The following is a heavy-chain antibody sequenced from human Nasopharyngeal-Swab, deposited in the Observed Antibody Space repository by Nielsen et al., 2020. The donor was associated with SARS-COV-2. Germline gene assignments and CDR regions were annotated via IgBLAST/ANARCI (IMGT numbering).Heavy chain of an antibody. J-gene: IGHJ4*02. CDR3: ASSSGTPFDY. CDR2: IYHSGST. Sequence: VRQAPGKGLEWIGEIYHSGSTNYNPSFKSRVTISVDKSKNQFSLKLSSVTAADTAVYYCASSSGTPFDYWGQGTLVTVSS. D-gene: IGHD1-14*01. V-gene: IGHV4-4*02.